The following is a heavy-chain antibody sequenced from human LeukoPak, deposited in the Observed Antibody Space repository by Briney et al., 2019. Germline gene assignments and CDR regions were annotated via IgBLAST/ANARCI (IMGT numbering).Heavy chain of an antibody. CDR3: ARFLEWTSYYYYGMDV. CDR2: IYYRGST. Sequence: SQTLSLTCTVSGGSISSGGYYWSWIRQPPGKGLEWIGYIYYRGSTYYNPSLKSRVTISVDTSKNQFSLKLSSVTAADTAVYYCARFLEWTSYYYYGMDVWGQGTTVTVSS. CDR1: GGSISSGGYY. D-gene: IGHD3-3*01. V-gene: IGHV4-31*03. J-gene: IGHJ6*02.